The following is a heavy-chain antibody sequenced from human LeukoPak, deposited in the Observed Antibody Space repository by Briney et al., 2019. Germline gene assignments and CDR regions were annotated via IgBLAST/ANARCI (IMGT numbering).Heavy chain of an antibody. J-gene: IGHJ4*02. CDR1: GYTFTSYY. D-gene: IGHD3-22*01. CDR3: ARDWTYYYDSSGYPGDY. CDR2: INPSGGST. V-gene: IGHV1-46*01. Sequence: ASVKVSCKASGYTFTSYYMHWVRQAPGQGLEWMGIINPSGGSTSYAQRFQGRVTMTRDTSTSTVYMELSSLRSEDTAVSYCARDWTYYYDSSGYPGDYWGQGTLVTVSS.